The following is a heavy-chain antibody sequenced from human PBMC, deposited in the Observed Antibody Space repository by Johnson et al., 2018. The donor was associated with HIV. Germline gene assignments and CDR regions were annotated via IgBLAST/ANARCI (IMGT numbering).Heavy chain of an antibody. CDR2: IKSKTGGGTT. CDR1: GFTFSNAW. V-gene: IGHV3-15*01. Sequence: MQLVESGGGLVKPGGSLRLSCAASGFTFSNAWMNWVRQAPGKGLEWVGHIKSKTGGGTTDYAAPVKGRFTISRDDSKNTLYLQMNSLKIEDTAVYYCTTGQLGGASDIWGQGTMVTVSS. J-gene: IGHJ3*02. CDR3: TTGQLGGASDI. D-gene: IGHD6-13*01.